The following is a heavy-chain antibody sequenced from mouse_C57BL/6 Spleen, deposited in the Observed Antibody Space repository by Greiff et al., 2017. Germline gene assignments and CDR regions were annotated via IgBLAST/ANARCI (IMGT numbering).Heavy chain of an antibody. Sequence: VQLQQPGTELVKPGASVKLSCKASGYTFTSYWMHWVKQRPGQGLEWIGNINPTNGGTNYNQKFKGKATLTVDKSSSTAYMQLSSLTSEDSAVYYCARRGAIYDGYFFGYWGQGTTLSVSS. CDR2: INPTNGGT. CDR3: ARRGAIYDGYFFGY. D-gene: IGHD2-3*01. V-gene: IGHV1-53*01. CDR1: GYTFTSYW. J-gene: IGHJ2*01.